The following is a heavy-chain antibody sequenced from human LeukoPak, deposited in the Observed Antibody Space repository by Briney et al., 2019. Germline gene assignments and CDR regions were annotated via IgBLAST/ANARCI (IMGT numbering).Heavy chain of an antibody. D-gene: IGHD1-26*01. CDR1: GFTFSTYD. CDR3: AKDSSSGTYFDY. J-gene: IGHJ4*02. V-gene: IGHV3-23*01. Sequence: GGSLRLSCAASGFTFSTYDMSWVRQAPGKGLEWVSAISGSGGSTYYADSVKGRFTISRDNSKNTLYLQLKSLRAEDTAVYYCAKDSSSGTYFDYWGQGTLVTVSS. CDR2: ISGSGGST.